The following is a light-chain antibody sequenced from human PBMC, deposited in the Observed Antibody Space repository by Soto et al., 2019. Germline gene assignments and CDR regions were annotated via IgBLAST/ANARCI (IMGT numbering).Light chain of an antibody. J-gene: IGKJ1*01. CDR3: QQSYSTPPT. V-gene: IGKV1-39*01. CDR1: QSISSS. CDR2: AAS. Sequence: DIQMTPSPSSLSASVGDRVTITCRASQSISSSLNWYQQKPGKAPKLLIYAASSLQSGVPSRFSGSGSGTDFTLTISSLQPEDFATYYCQQSYSTPPTFGQGTKVEIK.